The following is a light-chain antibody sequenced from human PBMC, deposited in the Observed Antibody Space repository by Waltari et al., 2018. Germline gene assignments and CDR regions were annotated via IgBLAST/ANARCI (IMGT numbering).Light chain of an antibody. CDR1: QTLLQSSNNKNY. CDR3: HQYYGSPDT. V-gene: IGKV4-1*01. CDR2: WAA. J-gene: IGKJ2*01. Sequence: DIVMTQSPDSLAVSLGERATISCRSSQTLLQSSNNKNYLALYQQKPGQPPRLLIYWAATLESGFPGRFSGSGSGTYFTLTITNLQVEDVALYYCHQYYGSPDTFGQGTRLDIK.